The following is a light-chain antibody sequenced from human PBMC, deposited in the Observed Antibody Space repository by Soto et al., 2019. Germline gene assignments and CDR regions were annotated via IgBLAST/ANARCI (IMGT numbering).Light chain of an antibody. CDR1: QSVSTY. V-gene: IGKV3-11*01. CDR2: DAS. J-gene: IGKJ1*01. Sequence: EIVLTQSPATLYLYPGESATLSCRASQSVSTYLAWYQQKPGQAPRLLIYDASNRATGIPARFSGSGSGTDFTLTISRLEPEDFAVYYCQLRSNWPRTVGQGTKVEIK. CDR3: QLRSNWPRT.